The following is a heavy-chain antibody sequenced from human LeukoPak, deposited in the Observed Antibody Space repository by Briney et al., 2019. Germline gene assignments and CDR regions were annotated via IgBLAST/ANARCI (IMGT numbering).Heavy chain of an antibody. D-gene: IGHD1-26*01. CDR2: IYHSGST. Sequence: PSETLSLTCPVSGDSISSYYWSWIRQPPGKGLEWIGYIYHSGSTNYNPSLKSRVTISVDTSKNQFSLKLSSVTAADTAVYYCARHSRGSYDSSYYYYGMDVWGQGTTVTVSS. CDR3: ARHSRGSYDSSYYYYGMDV. V-gene: IGHV4-59*08. J-gene: IGHJ6*02. CDR1: GDSISSYY.